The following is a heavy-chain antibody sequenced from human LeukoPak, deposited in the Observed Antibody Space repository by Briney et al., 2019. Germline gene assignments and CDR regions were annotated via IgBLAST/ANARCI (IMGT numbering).Heavy chain of an antibody. V-gene: IGHV1-69*04. Sequence: GSSVKVSCKASGGTFSSYAISWVRQAPGQGLEWMGRIIPILGIANYAQKLQGRVTITADKSTSTAYMELSSLRSEDTAVYYCASGHVSDAFDIWGQGTMVTVSS. D-gene: IGHD3-16*01. J-gene: IGHJ3*02. CDR1: GGTFSSYA. CDR2: IIPILGIA. CDR3: ASGHVSDAFDI.